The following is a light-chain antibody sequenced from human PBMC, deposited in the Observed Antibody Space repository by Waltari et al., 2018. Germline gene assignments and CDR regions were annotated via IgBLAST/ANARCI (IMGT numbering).Light chain of an antibody. CDR1: SSDVGSYNL. Sequence: QSALTQPASVSGSPGQSITISCTGTSSDVGSYNLVSWYQQHPGKAPKHMIYEGSKRPSGVSNRFSGSKSGNTASLTISGLRAEDDADYYCCSYAGSSTLVFGGGTKLTVL. CDR2: EGS. J-gene: IGLJ2*01. CDR3: CSYAGSSTLV. V-gene: IGLV2-23*01.